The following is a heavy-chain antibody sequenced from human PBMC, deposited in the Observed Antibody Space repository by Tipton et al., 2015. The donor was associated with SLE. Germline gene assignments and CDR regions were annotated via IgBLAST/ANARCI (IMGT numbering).Heavy chain of an antibody. Sequence: SLRLSCAASGFTFSSYWMSWVRQAPGKGLEWVANIKQDGSEKYYVDSVKGRFTISRDNAKNSLYLQMNSLRAEDTAVYYCAKDQSVVTMVRGALRNFQHWGQGTLVTVSS. CDR2: IKQDGSEK. CDR3: AKDQSVVTMVRGALRNFQH. CDR1: GFTFSSYW. V-gene: IGHV3-7*01. J-gene: IGHJ1*01. D-gene: IGHD3-10*01.